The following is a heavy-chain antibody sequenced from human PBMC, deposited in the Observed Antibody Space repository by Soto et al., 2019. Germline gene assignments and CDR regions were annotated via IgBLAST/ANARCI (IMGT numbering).Heavy chain of an antibody. V-gene: IGHV1-69*01. CDR3: ARNGTYGSSLSQYSGMDV. CDR2: IVPMFGTP. D-gene: IGHD6-6*01. CDR1: GGTFANFI. J-gene: IGHJ6*02. Sequence: QVQLVQSGAEVKEPGSSVRVSCKASGGTFANFIMNWVRQTPGQGLEWMGGIVPMFGTPTYAEKFKGRLAISATGSTSTAYRELTSLRSEDTAVYYCARNGTYGSSLSQYSGMDVWGQGTTVTVS.